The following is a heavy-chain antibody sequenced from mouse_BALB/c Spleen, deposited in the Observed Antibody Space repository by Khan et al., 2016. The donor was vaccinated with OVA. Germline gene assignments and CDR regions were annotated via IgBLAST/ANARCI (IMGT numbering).Heavy chain of an antibody. J-gene: IGHJ4*01. CDR1: GYTFTEYT. Sequence: VQLKQSGPELVKPGASVKISCKTSGYTFTEYTLHWVKQSHGKSLEWIGVINPKNGVTSYNQKFKGKAKLTVDKSSSTAYMEFCSLTSEDSAVYYCARDAGSYWSQGTSVTGSS. CDR3: ARDAGSY. V-gene: IGHV1-18*01. CDR2: INPKNGVT.